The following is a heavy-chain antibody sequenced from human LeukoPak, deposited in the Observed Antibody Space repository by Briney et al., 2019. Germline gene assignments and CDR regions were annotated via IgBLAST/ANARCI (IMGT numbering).Heavy chain of an antibody. CDR1: GFTFSTYA. V-gene: IGHV3-23*01. CDR3: ARGFLGGTDQYFDS. CDR2: IGGGGPTT. Sequence: GGSLRLSCAASGFTFSTYAMNWVRKAPAKGLEWVSTIGGGGPTTDYADSVKDRFTISRDNSKNTLYLQMNSLRAEDTAVYFCARGFLGGTDQYFDSWGQGTLVTVSS. J-gene: IGHJ4*02. D-gene: IGHD6-19*01.